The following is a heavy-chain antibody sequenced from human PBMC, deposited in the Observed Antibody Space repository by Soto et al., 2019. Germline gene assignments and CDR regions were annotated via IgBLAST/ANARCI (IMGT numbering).Heavy chain of an antibody. D-gene: IGHD5-12*01. CDR2: INHSGST. V-gene: IGHV4-34*01. J-gene: IGHJ6*02. CDR1: GGSFSGYY. CDR3: ARGYRATGYYYGMDV. Sequence: LSLTFAVYGGSFSGYYWSWIRQPPGKGLEWIGEINHSGSTNYNPSLKSRVTISVDTSKNQFSLKLSSVTAADTAVYYCARGYRATGYYYGMDVWGQGTTVTVS.